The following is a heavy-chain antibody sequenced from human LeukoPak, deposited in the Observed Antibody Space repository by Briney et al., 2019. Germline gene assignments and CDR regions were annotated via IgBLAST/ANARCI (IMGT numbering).Heavy chain of an antibody. CDR2: IYYSGNT. Sequence: SETLSLTCTVSGGSISSYYWSWIRQPPGKGLEWIGYIYYSGNTNYNPSLKSRVTISVDTSRNQFSLKLSSVTAADTAVYYCARGLWFGDENPPYFDYWGQGILVTVSS. J-gene: IGHJ4*02. CDR3: ARGLWFGDENPPYFDY. CDR1: GGSISSYY. V-gene: IGHV4-59*08. D-gene: IGHD3-10*01.